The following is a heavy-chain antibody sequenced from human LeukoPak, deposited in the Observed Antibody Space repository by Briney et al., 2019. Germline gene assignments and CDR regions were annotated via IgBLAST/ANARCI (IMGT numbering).Heavy chain of an antibody. V-gene: IGHV3-7*03. J-gene: IGHJ4*02. CDR3: AREVVATASAFDC. D-gene: IGHD2-21*01. Sequence: GGSLRLSCTASGFSFSSFWMSWVRQAPGKGVEWVANIKDDGSVKNHVDSLKGRFSISRDNARNSLYLQISSLRAEDTAVYYCAREVVATASAFDCWGQGTLVTVSS. CDR1: GFSFSSFW. CDR2: IKDDGSVK.